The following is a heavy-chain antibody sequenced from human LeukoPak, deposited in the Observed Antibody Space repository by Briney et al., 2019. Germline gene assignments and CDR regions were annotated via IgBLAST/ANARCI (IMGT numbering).Heavy chain of an antibody. Sequence: SETLSLTCTVSGGSISSSSYYWGWIRQPPGKGLEWIGSIYYSGSTYYNPSLKSRVTISVDTSKNQFSLKLSSVTAADTAVYYCARYSSSWYDLSKYYFDYWGQGTLVTVSS. J-gene: IGHJ4*02. CDR2: IYYSGST. D-gene: IGHD6-13*01. CDR3: ARYSSSWYDLSKYYFDY. V-gene: IGHV4-39*07. CDR1: GGSISSSSYY.